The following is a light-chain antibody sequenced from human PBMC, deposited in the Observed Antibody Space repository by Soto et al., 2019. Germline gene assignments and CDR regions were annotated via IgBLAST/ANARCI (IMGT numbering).Light chain of an antibody. J-gene: IGKJ4*01. Sequence: DIVMTQSPAILSVSPGERATLSCRASQSVETFLAWFQHKAGQAPRLLIFGASTRAAGVPARFSGGRSGTEFTLTIYSLRSEDFAVYFCQQYHAWPPGTFGGGTKVEIK. CDR3: QQYHAWPPGT. CDR1: QSVETF. V-gene: IGKV3-15*01. CDR2: GAS.